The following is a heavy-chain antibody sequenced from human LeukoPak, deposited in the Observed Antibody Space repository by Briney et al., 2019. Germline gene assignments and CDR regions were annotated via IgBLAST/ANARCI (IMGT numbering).Heavy chain of an antibody. CDR2: ISYDGSNK. D-gene: IGHD2-2*01. J-gene: IGHJ4*02. Sequence: GRSLRLSCAASGFAFSSYGMHWVRQAPGKGLEWVAVISYDGSNKYYADSVKGRFTISRDNSKNTLYLQMNSLRAEDTAVYYCAKIPATDHDYWGQGTLVTVSS. V-gene: IGHV3-30*18. CDR3: AKIPATDHDY. CDR1: GFAFSSYG.